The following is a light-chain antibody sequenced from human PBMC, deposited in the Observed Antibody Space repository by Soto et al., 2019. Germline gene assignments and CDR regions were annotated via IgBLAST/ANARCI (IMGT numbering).Light chain of an antibody. J-gene: IGLJ1*01. V-gene: IGLV2-11*01. CDR2: DVS. CDR3: CSYVGTYTFEV. CDR1: SSDVGDYNY. Sequence: QCALTQPRSVSGSPGQSVTISCTGTSSDVGDYNYVSWYQQHPGKAPKLMIYDVSNRPSGVPDRFSGSKSGNTASLTISGLQAEDEADYYCCSYVGTYTFEVFGTGTKLTVL.